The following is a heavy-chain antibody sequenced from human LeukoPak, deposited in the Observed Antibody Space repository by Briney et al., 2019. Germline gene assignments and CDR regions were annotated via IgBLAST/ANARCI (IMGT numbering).Heavy chain of an antibody. V-gene: IGHV3-33*01. J-gene: IGHJ3*02. Sequence: GRSLRLSCAASGFIFSKYGLHWVRQAPGKGLQWVAMIWYDGSQRYYVDSVKGRFTISRDSSKNTMFLQMNSPTDEDTAVYYCAIENFDSGGPGSGSPAFDIWGQGTMVSVSS. CDR1: GFIFSKYG. D-gene: IGHD3-22*01. CDR3: AIENFDSGGPGSGSPAFDI. CDR2: IWYDGSQR.